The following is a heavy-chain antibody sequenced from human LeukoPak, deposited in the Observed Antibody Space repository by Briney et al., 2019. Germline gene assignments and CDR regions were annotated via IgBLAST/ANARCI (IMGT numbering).Heavy chain of an antibody. D-gene: IGHD3-22*01. V-gene: IGHV3-66*01. CDR2: IYSGGST. Sequence: GGSLRLSCAASGFTFSSFAMSWVRQAPGKGLEWVSVIYSGGSTYYADSVKGRFTISRDNSKNTLYLQMNSLRAEDTAVYYCARFSSGYYWRYWGRGTLVTVSS. J-gene: IGHJ4*02. CDR1: GFTFSSFA. CDR3: ARFSSGYYWRY.